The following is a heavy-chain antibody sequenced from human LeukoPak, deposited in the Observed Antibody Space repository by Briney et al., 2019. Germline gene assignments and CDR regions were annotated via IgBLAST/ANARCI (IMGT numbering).Heavy chain of an antibody. CDR3: ARDSGITIFGVANYGMDV. J-gene: IGHJ6*02. CDR2: IYTSGST. V-gene: IGHV4-59*10. D-gene: IGHD3-3*01. CDR1: GGSFSGYY. Sequence: SETLSLTCAVYGGSFSGYYWSWIRQPPGKGLEWIGRIYTSGSTNYNPSLKSRVTMSVDTSKNQFSLKLSSVTAADTAVYYCARDSGITIFGVANYGMDVWGQGTTVTVSS.